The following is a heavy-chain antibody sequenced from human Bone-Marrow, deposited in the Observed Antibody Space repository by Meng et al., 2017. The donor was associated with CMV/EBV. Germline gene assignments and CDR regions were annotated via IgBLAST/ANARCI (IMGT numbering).Heavy chain of an antibody. CDR1: GFTFSSYS. CDR2: ISSSSSTI. D-gene: IGHD3-10*01. CDR3: ARDPAGDFDY. J-gene: IGHJ4*02. V-gene: IGHV3-48*04. Sequence: GESLKISCAASGFTFSSYSMNWVRQAPGKGLEWVSYISSSSSTIYYADSVKGRFTISRDNAKNSLYLQMNSLRAEDTAVYYCARDPAGDFDYWGQGTLVTVSS.